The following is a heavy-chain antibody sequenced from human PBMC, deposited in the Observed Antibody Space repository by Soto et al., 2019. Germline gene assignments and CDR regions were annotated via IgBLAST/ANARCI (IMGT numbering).Heavy chain of an antibody. V-gene: IGHV4-31*03. CDR3: ARGLRLWVVAATGWFDP. D-gene: IGHD2-15*01. CDR1: GGSISSGGYY. Sequence: SETLSLTCTVSGGSISSGGYYWSWIRQHPGKGLEWIGYIYYSGSTYYNPSLKSRVTISVDTSKNQFSLKLSSVTAADTAVYYCARGLRLWVVAATGWFDPWGQGTLVTVSS. J-gene: IGHJ5*02. CDR2: IYYSGST.